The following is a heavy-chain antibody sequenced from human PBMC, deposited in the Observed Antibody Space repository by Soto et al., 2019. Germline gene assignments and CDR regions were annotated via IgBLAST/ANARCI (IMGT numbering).Heavy chain of an antibody. D-gene: IGHD2-15*01. Sequence: LRLSWAASGFTFSSYWMSWVRQAPGRGLEWVANIKQDGSEIYYVDSVKGRFTISRDNAKNSLFLQMNSLRGEDTAVYYCARDCSVVSCYNTLYYYGMGVWGQGTTGTVSS. J-gene: IGHJ6*02. CDR3: ARDCSVVSCYNTLYYYGMGV. CDR2: IKQDGSEI. CDR1: GFTFSSYW. V-gene: IGHV3-7*01.